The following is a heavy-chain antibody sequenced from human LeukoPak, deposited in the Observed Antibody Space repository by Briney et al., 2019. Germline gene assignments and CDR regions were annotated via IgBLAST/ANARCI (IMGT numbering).Heavy chain of an antibody. CDR1: GFTFGSYG. J-gene: IGHJ6*02. D-gene: IGHD3-10*01. Sequence: GGSLRLSCAASGFTFGSYGMHWVRQAPGKGLEWVAFIRYDGSNKYYADSVKGRFTISRDNSKNTLYLQMNSLRAEDTAVYYCAKASPYGSGSYYGMDVWGQGTTVTVSS. CDR2: IRYDGSNK. CDR3: AKASPYGSGSYYGMDV. V-gene: IGHV3-30*02.